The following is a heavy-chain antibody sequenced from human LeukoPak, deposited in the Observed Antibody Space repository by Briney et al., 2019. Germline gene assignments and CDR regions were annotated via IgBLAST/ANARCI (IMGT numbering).Heavy chain of an antibody. CDR2: IIPIFGTA. D-gene: IGHD3-22*01. V-gene: IGHV1-69*05. J-gene: IGHJ5*02. CDR3: ARVHQIVTYYYDSSGYYWFDP. CDR1: GYTFTSYY. Sequence: SVKVSCKASGYTFTSYYMHWVRQAPGQGLEWMGGIIPIFGTANYAQKFQGRVTITTDESTSTAYMELSSLRSEDTAVYYCARVHQIVTYYYDSSGYYWFDPWGQGTLVTVSS.